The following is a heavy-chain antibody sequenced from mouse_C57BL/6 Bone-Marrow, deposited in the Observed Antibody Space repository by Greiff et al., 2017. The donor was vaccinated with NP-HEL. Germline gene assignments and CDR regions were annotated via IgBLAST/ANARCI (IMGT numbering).Heavy chain of an antibody. V-gene: IGHV5-9*01. J-gene: IGHJ3*01. Sequence: EVKLMESGGGLVKPGGSLKLSCAASGFTFSSYTMSWVRQTPEKRLEWVATISGGGGNTYYSDSVKGRFTISRDNAKNTLYLQMSSLRSEDTALYYCARGYGNYEAYWGQGTLVTVSA. CDR3: ARGYGNYEAY. CDR2: ISGGGGNT. CDR1: GFTFSSYT. D-gene: IGHD2-10*02.